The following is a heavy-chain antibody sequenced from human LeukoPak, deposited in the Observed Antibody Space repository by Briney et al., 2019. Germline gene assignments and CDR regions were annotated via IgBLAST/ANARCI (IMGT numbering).Heavy chain of an antibody. D-gene: IGHD1-1*01. CDR3: ARDKTQLGVDY. J-gene: IGHJ4*02. Sequence: GRSLRLSCAASGFTFSSYAMHWVRQAPGKGLEWVAVISYDGSNKYYADSVKGRFTISRDNSKNTLYLQMNSLRAEDTAVYYCARDKTQLGVDYWGQGTLVTVSS. CDR1: GFTFSSYA. CDR2: ISYDGSNK. V-gene: IGHV3-30-3*01.